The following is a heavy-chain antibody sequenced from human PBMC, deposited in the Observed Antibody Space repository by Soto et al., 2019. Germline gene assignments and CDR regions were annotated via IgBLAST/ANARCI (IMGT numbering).Heavy chain of an antibody. J-gene: IGHJ4*02. CDR2: VYHSGST. Sequence: QVQLQESGPGLVKPSGTLSLTCAVSGGSISTSNWWSWVRQPPGKGLEWIGEVYHSGSTNYNPSFKSPVAMSVDKSKNQFSLKLNSVTAADTALYYCARTITSGTRFDYWGQGSLVTVSS. V-gene: IGHV4-4*02. CDR1: GGSISTSNW. CDR3: ARTITSGTRFDY. D-gene: IGHD1-1*01.